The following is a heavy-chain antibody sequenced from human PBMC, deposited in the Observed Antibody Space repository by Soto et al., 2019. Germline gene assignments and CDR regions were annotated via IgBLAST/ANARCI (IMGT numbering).Heavy chain of an antibody. CDR3: ARAYYDPRFDP. V-gene: IGHV1-2*02. CDR1: GYTFTDYY. CDR2: INLNSGGT. J-gene: IGHJ5*02. Sequence: ASVKVSCKASGYTFTDYYMHWVRQAPGQGLEWVGWINLNSGGTKSAQRFQGRVTMTTDTSTSTAYMELRSLRSDDTAVYYCARAYYDPRFDPWGQGTLVTVSS. D-gene: IGHD3-22*01.